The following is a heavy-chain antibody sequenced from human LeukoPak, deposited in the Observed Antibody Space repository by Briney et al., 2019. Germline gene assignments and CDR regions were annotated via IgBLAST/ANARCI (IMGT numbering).Heavy chain of an antibody. CDR1: GGSFSGYY. V-gene: IGHV4-34*01. D-gene: IGHD4-17*01. CDR2: INHSGST. Sequence: SETLSLTCAVYGGSFSGYYWSWIRQPPGKGLEWIGEINHSGSTSYNPSLTSRVTISVDTSKNQFSLKLSSVTAADTAVYYCARTTTPTTVTPNAFDIWGQGTMVTVSS. CDR3: ARTTTPTTVTPNAFDI. J-gene: IGHJ3*02.